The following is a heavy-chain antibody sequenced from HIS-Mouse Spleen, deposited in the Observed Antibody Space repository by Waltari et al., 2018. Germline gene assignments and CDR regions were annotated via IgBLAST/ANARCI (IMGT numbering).Heavy chain of an antibody. J-gene: IGHJ2*01. V-gene: IGHV4-39*07. CDR1: AGSISSSSYY. D-gene: IGHD6-13*01. Sequence: QLQLQESGPGLLKPSETLSLTCTVSAGSISSSSYYCSWIRQPPGKGLEWIGIIYYSGGTYYNPSLKSRVTISVDTSKNHFSLKLSSVTAADTAVYYCAREIPYSSSWYDWYFDLWGRGTLVTVSS. CDR3: AREIPYSSSWYDWYFDL. CDR2: IYYSGGT.